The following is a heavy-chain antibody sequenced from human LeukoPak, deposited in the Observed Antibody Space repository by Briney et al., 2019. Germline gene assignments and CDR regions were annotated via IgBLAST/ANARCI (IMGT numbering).Heavy chain of an antibody. Sequence: SQTLSLTCAISGDSASSNSAAWNWIRQSPSRGLEWLGRTYYRSKWYNDYAVSVKSRITINPDTSKNQFSLQLNSVTPEDTAVYYRARVRTSHYPTYFDYWGQGTLVTVSS. J-gene: IGHJ4*02. CDR3: ARVRTSHYPTYFDY. D-gene: IGHD2-2*01. V-gene: IGHV6-1*01. CDR2: TYYRSKWYN. CDR1: GDSASSNSAA.